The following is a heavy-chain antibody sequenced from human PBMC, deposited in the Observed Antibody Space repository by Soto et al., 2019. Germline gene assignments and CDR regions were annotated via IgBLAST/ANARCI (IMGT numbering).Heavy chain of an antibody. J-gene: IGHJ4*02. CDR2: ISGSGGST. D-gene: IGHD5-18*01. CDR3: AKDTAMPEYYFDY. V-gene: IGHV3-23*01. CDR1: GFTFSSYS. Sequence: GGSLRLSCAASGFTFSSYSMNWVRQAPGKGLEWVSAISGSGGSTYYADSVKGRFTISRDNSKNTLYLQMNSLRAEDTAVYYCAKDTAMPEYYFDYWGQGTLVTVSS.